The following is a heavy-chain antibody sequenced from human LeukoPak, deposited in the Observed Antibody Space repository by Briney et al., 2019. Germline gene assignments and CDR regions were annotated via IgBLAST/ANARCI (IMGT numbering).Heavy chain of an antibody. Sequence: SETLSLTCTVSGGSISSSSYYWGWIRQPPGKGLEWIGTIYYSGSTHYNPSLKSRVTISVDTSKNQFSLKLSSVTAADTAVYYCARQGGYTYGWIDYWGQGTLVTVSS. J-gene: IGHJ4*02. CDR3: ARQGGYTYGWIDY. CDR1: GGSISSSSYY. D-gene: IGHD5-18*01. V-gene: IGHV4-39*01. CDR2: IYYSGST.